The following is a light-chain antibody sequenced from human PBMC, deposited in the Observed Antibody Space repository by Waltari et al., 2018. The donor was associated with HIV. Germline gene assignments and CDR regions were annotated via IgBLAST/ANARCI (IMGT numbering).Light chain of an antibody. Sequence: SYELTQPPSVSVSPGQTDSLTSGGTELENQYVYWYQQKAGQAPLVIMSKDKERPPGIPDRFSGSNSGTTVTLTISPVQSEDEAHYYCQSADSSGLYWVFGGGTKLTVL. J-gene: IGLJ3*02. CDR3: QSADSSGLYWV. V-gene: IGLV3-25*03. CDR1: ELENQY. CDR2: KDK.